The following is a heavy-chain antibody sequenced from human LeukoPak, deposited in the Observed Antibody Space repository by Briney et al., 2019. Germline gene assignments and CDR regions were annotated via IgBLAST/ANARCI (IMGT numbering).Heavy chain of an antibody. Sequence: GGSLRLSCAASGFTFSNYAMHWVRQAPGKGLEWVAVISYAGSNKYYADSVKGRFTISRDKSKNTLYLQMNSLRVDDTAVYYCARAAGMDVWGQGTTVTV. J-gene: IGHJ6*02. CDR2: ISYAGSNK. CDR3: ARAAGMDV. V-gene: IGHV3-30*04. CDR1: GFTFSNYA.